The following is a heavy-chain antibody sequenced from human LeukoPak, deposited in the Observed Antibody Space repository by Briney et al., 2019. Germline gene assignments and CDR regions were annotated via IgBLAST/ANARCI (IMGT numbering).Heavy chain of an antibody. CDR1: GLTFSSYA. D-gene: IGHD6-19*01. CDR2: ISYDGSNK. V-gene: IGHV3-30-3*01. J-gene: IGHJ4*02. CDR3: ARGGSGWSNYFDY. Sequence: GGSLRLSCAASGLTFSSYATHWVRQAPGKGLEWVAVISYDGSNKYYADSVKGRFTISRDNSKNTLYLQMNSLRAEDTAVYYCARGGSGWSNYFDYWGQGTLVTVSS.